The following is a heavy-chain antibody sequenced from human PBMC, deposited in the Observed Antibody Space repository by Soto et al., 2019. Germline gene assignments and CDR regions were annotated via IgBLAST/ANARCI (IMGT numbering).Heavy chain of an antibody. J-gene: IGHJ6*02. Sequence: AGGSLRLSSAASGGNFSSYAMSWVRQAPGKGLEWVSAISGSGGSTYYADSVKGQFTISRDNSKNTLYLQMNSLRVEDTAVYYCAKAGGYTYGYQYGMDVWGQGTTVTSP. V-gene: IGHV3-23*01. CDR1: GGNFSSYA. CDR2: ISGSGGST. CDR3: AKAGGYTYGYQYGMDV. D-gene: IGHD5-18*01.